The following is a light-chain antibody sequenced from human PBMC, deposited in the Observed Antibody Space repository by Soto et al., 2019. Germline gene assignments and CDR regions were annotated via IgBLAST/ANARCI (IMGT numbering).Light chain of an antibody. CDR1: SSDVGGYNY. CDR2: VVS. Sequence: QSALTQPASVSGSPGQSIAISCTGTSSDVGGYNYVSWHQQHPGKAPKVLISVVSNRPSGVSNRFSGSKSGNTASLTISGLQAEDEADYYCSSYRSGGTCVFGSGTKVTVL. V-gene: IGLV2-14*01. J-gene: IGLJ1*01. CDR3: SSYRSGGTCV.